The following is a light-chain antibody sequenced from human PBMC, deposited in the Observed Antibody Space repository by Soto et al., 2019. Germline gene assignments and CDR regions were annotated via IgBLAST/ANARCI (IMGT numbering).Light chain of an antibody. CDR3: MQALQTPPYT. Sequence: DIVMTQSPLSLPVTPGEPASISCRSSQSLLHINGYNFLDWYLQKPGQSPQLLIHLGSNRASGVPDRFSGSGSGTYFTLKISRVEAEDVGIYYCMQALQTPPYTFGQGTKLEIK. J-gene: IGKJ2*01. CDR1: QSLLHINGYNF. V-gene: IGKV2-28*01. CDR2: LGS.